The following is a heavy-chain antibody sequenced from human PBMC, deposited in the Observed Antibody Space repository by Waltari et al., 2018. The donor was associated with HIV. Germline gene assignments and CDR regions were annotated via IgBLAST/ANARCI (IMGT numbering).Heavy chain of an antibody. V-gene: IGHV4-59*01. J-gene: IGHJ4*02. CDR1: GGSISSYY. CDR3: ARAGKQLEEVFPTYYFDY. D-gene: IGHD6-6*01. Sequence: QVQLQESGPGLVKPSETLSLTCTVSGGSISSYYWSWIRQPPGEGLEWIGYIYYSGSTNYNPSLQSRVTISVDTSKNQFSLKLSSVTAADTAVYYCARAGKQLEEVFPTYYFDYWGQGTLVTVSS. CDR2: IYYSGST.